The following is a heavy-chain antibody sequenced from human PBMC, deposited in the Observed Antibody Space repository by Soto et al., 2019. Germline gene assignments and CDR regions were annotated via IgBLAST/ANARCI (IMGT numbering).Heavy chain of an antibody. J-gene: IGHJ3*02. CDR2: IYLDNDK. V-gene: IGHV2-5*02. CDR3: AHREGDDYVWESYKDAFDI. D-gene: IGHD3-16*01. Sequence: SGPTLVNPTQTLTLTCTFSGFSLNTTAVGVCWIRQPPGKALEWLALIYLDNDKRYNPSLKTRLTITKDTSKYRVDIKMTNMDHVDTATYSCAHREGDDYVWESYKDAFDIWGQGTMVTVSS. CDR1: GFSLNTTAVG.